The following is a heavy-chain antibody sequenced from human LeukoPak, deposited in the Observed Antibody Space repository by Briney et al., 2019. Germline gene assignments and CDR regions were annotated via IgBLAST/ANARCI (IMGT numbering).Heavy chain of an antibody. Sequence: ASVKVSCKASGYTFTSYDINWVRQATGQGLEWMGWMNPNSGNTGYAQKFQGRVTMTRNTSISTAYMELRSLRSDDTAVYYCARDFVPSSWSNTFDYWGQGTLVTVSS. V-gene: IGHV1-8*01. CDR3: ARDFVPSSWSNTFDY. CDR2: MNPNSGNT. J-gene: IGHJ4*02. D-gene: IGHD6-13*01. CDR1: GYTFTSYD.